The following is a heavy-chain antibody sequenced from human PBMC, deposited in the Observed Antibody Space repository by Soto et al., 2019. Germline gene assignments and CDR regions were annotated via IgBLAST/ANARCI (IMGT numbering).Heavy chain of an antibody. J-gene: IGHJ4*02. V-gene: IGHV3-21*01. Sequence: GGSLRLSCAASGFTFSSYSMNWVRQAPGKGLEWVSSISSSSSYIYYADSVKGRFTISRDNAKNSLYLQMNSLRAEDTAVYYCARDYGGDYYFDYWGQGTLVTVSS. CDR2: ISSSSSYI. CDR1: GFTFSSYS. D-gene: IGHD2-21*02. CDR3: ARDYGGDYYFDY.